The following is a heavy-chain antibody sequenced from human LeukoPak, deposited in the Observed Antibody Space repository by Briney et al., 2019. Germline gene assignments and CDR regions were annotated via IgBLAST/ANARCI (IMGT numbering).Heavy chain of an antibody. CDR2: ISSSSSYI. D-gene: IGHD6-19*01. J-gene: IGHJ4*02. Sequence: NPGGSLRLSCVASGFTFSSYSMNWVRQAPGKGLEWVSSISSSSSYIYYADSVKGRFTISRDNAKNSLYLQMNSLRAEDTAVYYCARASEWLMGYFDYWGQGTLVTVSS. CDR1: GFTFSSYS. CDR3: ARASEWLMGYFDY. V-gene: IGHV3-21*01.